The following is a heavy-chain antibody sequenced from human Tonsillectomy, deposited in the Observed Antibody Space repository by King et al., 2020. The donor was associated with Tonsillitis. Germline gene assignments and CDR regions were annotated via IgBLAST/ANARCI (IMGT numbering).Heavy chain of an antibody. CDR3: ARKPYSGSPVPYYFDY. Sequence: QLQESGPGLVKPSETLSLTCTVSGYSISSGYYWGWIRQPPGKGLEWIGSIYHSGSTYYNPSLKSRVTISVDTSKNQFSLKLSSVTAADTAVYYCARKPYSGSPVPYYFDYWGQGTLVTVSS. V-gene: IGHV4-38-2*02. J-gene: IGHJ4*02. CDR1: GYSISSGYY. D-gene: IGHD1-26*01. CDR2: IYHSGST.